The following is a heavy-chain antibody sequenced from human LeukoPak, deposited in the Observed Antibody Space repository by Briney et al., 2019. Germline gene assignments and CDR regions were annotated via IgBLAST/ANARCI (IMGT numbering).Heavy chain of an antibody. CDR2: INLDGSST. Sequence: SSETLSLTCTVSGGSISSSSYYWGWIRQPPGKGLVWVSRINLDGSSTNYADSVKGRFTISRDNAKNTLYLQMNSLRAEDTALYYCARDPIGYSYIDYWGQGILVTVSS. CDR1: GGSISSSSYY. D-gene: IGHD5-18*01. V-gene: IGHV3-74*01. CDR3: ARDPIGYSYIDY. J-gene: IGHJ4*02.